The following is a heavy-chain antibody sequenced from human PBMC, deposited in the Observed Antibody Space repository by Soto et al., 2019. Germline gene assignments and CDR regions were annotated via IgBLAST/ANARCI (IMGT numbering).Heavy chain of an antibody. CDR2: ISAYNGNT. Sequence: GASVKVSCKASGYTFTSYYMHWVRQAPGQGLEWMGWISAYNGNTNYAQKLQGRVTMTTDTSTSTAYMELRSLRSDDTAVYYCARELGPEYYYGSGSYYNFSGPEENHSYYYYYYYGMDVWGQGTTVTVSS. J-gene: IGHJ6*02. D-gene: IGHD3-10*01. V-gene: IGHV1-18*04. CDR1: GYTFTSYY. CDR3: ARELGPEYYYGSGSYYNFSGPEENHSYYYYYYYGMDV.